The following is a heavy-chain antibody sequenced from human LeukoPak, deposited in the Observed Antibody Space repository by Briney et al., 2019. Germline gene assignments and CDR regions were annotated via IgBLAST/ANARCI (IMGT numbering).Heavy chain of an antibody. J-gene: IGHJ4*02. CDR3: AREYSSGWYLGMDY. Sequence: SETLSLTCAVYGGSFSGYYWSWIRQPAGKGLEWIGRIYTSGSTNYNPSLKSRVTMSVDTSKNQFSLKLSSVTAADTAVYYCAREYSSGWYLGMDYWGQGTLVTVSS. D-gene: IGHD6-19*01. CDR2: IYTSGST. V-gene: IGHV4-4*07. CDR1: GGSFSGYY.